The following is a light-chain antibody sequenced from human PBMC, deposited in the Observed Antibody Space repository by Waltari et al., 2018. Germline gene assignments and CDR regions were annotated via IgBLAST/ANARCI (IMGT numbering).Light chain of an antibody. Sequence: DIQMTQSPSSLSASVGDRVTITCRASQSISTYLNWYQQTPGKAPTLLIYAASTLQSGVPSRCSGSGSGADFTLTISSLQPEDFATYYCQQSYSPLWTFGQGTKVEVK. V-gene: IGKV1-39*01. J-gene: IGKJ1*01. CDR1: QSISTY. CDR2: AAS. CDR3: QQSYSPLWT.